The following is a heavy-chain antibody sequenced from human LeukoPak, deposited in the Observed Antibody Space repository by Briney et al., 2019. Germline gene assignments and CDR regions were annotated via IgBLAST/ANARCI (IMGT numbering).Heavy chain of an antibody. J-gene: IGHJ4*02. D-gene: IGHD3-3*01. V-gene: IGHV1-18*01. CDR3: ARVAGFLEWLSVDY. CDR2: ISAYNGNT. Sequence: GASVKVSCKASGYTFTSYGISWVRQALGQGLECMGWISAYNGNTNYAQKLQGRVTMTTDTSTSTAYMELRSLRSDDTAVYYCARVAGFLEWLSVDYWGQGTLVTVSS. CDR1: GYTFTSYG.